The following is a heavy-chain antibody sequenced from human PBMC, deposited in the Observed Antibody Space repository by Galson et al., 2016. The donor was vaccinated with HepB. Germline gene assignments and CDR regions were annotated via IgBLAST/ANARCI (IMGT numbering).Heavy chain of an antibody. CDR3: ASYYCSSTDCHLEDY. Sequence: QSGAEVKKPGESLRISCQGSANTFTSYWIAWVRQMPGKGLQWMGTIDPSDSYITYSPSFQGHVTISVDKSISTAYLQWSSLKASDTAMYYCASYYCSSTDCHLEDYWGQGTLVTVSS. V-gene: IGHV5-10-1*01. CDR2: IDPSDSYI. CDR1: ANTFTSYW. D-gene: IGHD2-2*01. J-gene: IGHJ4*02.